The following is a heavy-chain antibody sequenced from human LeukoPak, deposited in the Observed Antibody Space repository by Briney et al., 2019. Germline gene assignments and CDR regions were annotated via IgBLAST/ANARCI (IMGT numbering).Heavy chain of an antibody. CDR2: IYYSGST. D-gene: IGHD3-10*01. CDR1: GGSISSYY. CDR3: ARDSESYYGSGSYSPTGGMDV. Sequence: SETLSLTCTVYGGSISSYYWSWIRQPPGKGLEWIGYIYYSGSTNYNPSLKSRVTISVDTSKNQFSLKLSSVTAADTAVYYCARDSESYYGSGSYSPTGGMDVWGQGTTVAVSS. V-gene: IGHV4-59*01. J-gene: IGHJ6*02.